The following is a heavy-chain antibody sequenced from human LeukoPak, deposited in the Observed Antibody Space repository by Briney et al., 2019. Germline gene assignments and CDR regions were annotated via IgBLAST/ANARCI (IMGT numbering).Heavy chain of an antibody. CDR1: GGSISSSSYY. D-gene: IGHD3-10*01. J-gene: IGHJ4*02. CDR3: ARLRGAWAYHYDAGSQEASFDS. V-gene: IGHV4-39*01. CDR2: IYFSGST. Sequence: PSETLSLTCTVSGGSISSSSYYWGWIRQPPGKGLEWIGSIYFSGSTYYNPSLKSRVTISVDTSKNQFSLRLNSLTAADTAVYYCARLRGAWAYHYDAGSQEASFDSWGQGTLVTVSS.